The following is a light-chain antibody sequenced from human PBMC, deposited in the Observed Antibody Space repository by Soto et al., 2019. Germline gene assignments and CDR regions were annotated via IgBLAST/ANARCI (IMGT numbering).Light chain of an antibody. CDR3: QQYGSSPCT. J-gene: IGKJ3*01. CDR2: GAS. Sequence: EIVLTQSPGTPSLSPGERATLSCRASQSVSSSSLAWYQQKPGQAPRLVIFGASSRATGIPDRFSGSGSGTDFTLTISRLEPEDFAVYYCQQYGSSPCTFGPGTKVDIK. CDR1: QSVSSSS. V-gene: IGKV3-20*01.